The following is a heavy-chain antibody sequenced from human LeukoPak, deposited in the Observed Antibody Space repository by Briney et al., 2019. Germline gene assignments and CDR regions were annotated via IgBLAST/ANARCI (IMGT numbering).Heavy chain of an antibody. CDR1: GYTFTSYD. V-gene: IGHV1-8*01. D-gene: IGHD5-12*01. J-gene: IGHJ4*02. CDR2: MNPNSGNT. Sequence: ASAKVSCKASGYTFTSYDINWVRQATGQGLEWMGWMNPNSGNTGYAQKFQGRVTMTRNTSISTAYMELSSLRSEDTAVYYCARVSDSGYDGTFDYWGQGTLVTVSS. CDR3: ARVSDSGYDGTFDY.